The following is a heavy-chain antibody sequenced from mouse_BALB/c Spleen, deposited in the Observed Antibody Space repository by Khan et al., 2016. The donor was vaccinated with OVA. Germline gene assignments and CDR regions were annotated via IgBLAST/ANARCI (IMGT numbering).Heavy chain of an antibody. J-gene: IGHJ4*01. CDR1: GFSLTSYG. Sequence: QVQLKESGPGLVQPSQSLSITCTVSGFSLTSYGVHWVRQPPGKGLEWLGVIWSGGSTDYNAAFISRLSISKDNSKSQVFFKMNSLQADDTAIYYCARNPSTVVASYYYAMDYWGQGTSVTVSS. V-gene: IGHV2-4*02. CDR2: IWSGGST. CDR3: ARNPSTVVASYYYAMDY. D-gene: IGHD1-1*01.